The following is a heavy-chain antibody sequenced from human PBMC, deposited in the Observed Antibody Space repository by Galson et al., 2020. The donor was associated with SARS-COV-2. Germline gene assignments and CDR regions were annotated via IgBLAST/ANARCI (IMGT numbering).Heavy chain of an antibody. CDR3: ARDLVGVLDY. CDR1: GFSFSAYW. J-gene: IGHJ4*02. V-gene: IGHV3-7*01. Sequence: GESLMISCAASGFSFSAYWMSWVRQAPGKGLEWVANIKQDGSDKYYVDSVKGRFTISRDNAKNSLYLQMNSLRAEDTAVYYCARDLVGVLDYWGQGTLVTVSS. D-gene: IGHD2-8*02. CDR2: IKQDGSDK.